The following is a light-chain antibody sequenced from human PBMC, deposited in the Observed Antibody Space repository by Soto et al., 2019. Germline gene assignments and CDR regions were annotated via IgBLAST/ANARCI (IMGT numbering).Light chain of an antibody. CDR1: SSDVGGYNY. Sequence: QSVLTQPPSASGSPGQSVAISCTGTSSDVGGYNYVSWYQQHPGKAPKLMIYEISKRPSGVSDRFSGSKSGNTASLTVSGLQAEDEADYYCSSYAGTHIVFGTGTKVTVL. V-gene: IGLV2-8*01. CDR2: EIS. CDR3: SSYAGTHIV. J-gene: IGLJ1*01.